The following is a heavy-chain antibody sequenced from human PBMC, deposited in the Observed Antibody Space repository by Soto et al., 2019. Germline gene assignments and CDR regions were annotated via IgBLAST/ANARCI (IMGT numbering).Heavy chain of an antibody. J-gene: IGHJ5*02. Sequence: QVQLVESGGGVVQPGRSLRLSCAASGFTFSSYGMHWVRQAPGKGLEWVAVISYDGSNKYYADSVKGRFTISRDNSKNTLYLQMNSLRAEDTAVYYCANSGWAWGQGTLVTVSS. V-gene: IGHV3-30*18. CDR2: ISYDGSNK. CDR3: ANSGWA. D-gene: IGHD6-19*01. CDR1: GFTFSSYG.